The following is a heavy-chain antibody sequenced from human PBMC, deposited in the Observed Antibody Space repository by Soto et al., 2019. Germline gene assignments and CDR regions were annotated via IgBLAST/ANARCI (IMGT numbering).Heavy chain of an antibody. J-gene: IGHJ6*03. V-gene: IGHV3-23*01. CDR2: ISGSGGST. CDR3: AQTPSWGYYYYYMDV. CDR1: GFTFSSYA. D-gene: IGHD3-16*01. Sequence: EVQLLESGGGLVQPGGSLRLSCAASGFTFSSYAMSWVRQAPGKGLEWVSAISGSGGSTYYADSVKGRFTISRDNSKNTLYLQMNSLRAEDTAVYYCAQTPSWGYYYYYMDVWGKGTTVTVSS.